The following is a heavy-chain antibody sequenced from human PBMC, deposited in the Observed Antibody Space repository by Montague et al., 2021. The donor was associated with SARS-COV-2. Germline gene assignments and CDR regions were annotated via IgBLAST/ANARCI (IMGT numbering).Heavy chain of an antibody. J-gene: IGHJ6*02. D-gene: IGHD3-10*01. Sequence: SETLSLTCAVYGGSFSGHYWSWIRQPPGKGLEWIGEIIHSGSTNYNPSLKSRVTISVDTSKNQFSLKLSSVTAADTAVYYCARGNSHYYGSGSYYAHYYGRDVWGQGTTVTVSS. V-gene: IGHV4-34*01. CDR1: GGSFSGHY. CDR2: IIHSGST. CDR3: ARGNSHYYGSGSYYAHYYGRDV.